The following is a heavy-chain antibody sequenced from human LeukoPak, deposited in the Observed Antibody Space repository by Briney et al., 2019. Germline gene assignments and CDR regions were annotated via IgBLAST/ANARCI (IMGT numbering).Heavy chain of an antibody. CDR3: AKMGSGWYSGNY. CDR1: GGSMTNYY. D-gene: IGHD6-19*01. V-gene: IGHV4-4*07. CDR2: IFSSGNI. J-gene: IGHJ4*02. Sequence: PSETLSLTCTVSGGSMTNYYWSWIRQPAGKGLEWIGRIFSSGNINYNPSLKSRVTMSIDTSKNQFSLKLNSVTAADTAVYYCAKMGSGWYSGNYWGQGTLVTVSS.